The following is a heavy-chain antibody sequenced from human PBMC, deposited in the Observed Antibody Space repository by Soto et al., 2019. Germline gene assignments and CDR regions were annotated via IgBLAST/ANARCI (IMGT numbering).Heavy chain of an antibody. CDR1: GGSVSSGGYY. V-gene: IGHV4-31*03. D-gene: IGHD1-7*01. CDR2: IYYSGST. Sequence: SETLSLTCTVSGGSVSSGGYYWSWIRQHPGKGLEWIGYIYYSGSTYYNPSLKSRVTISVDTSKNQFSLKLSSVTAADTAVYYCARANWNYVRYFDYWGQGTLVTVS. CDR3: ARANWNYVRYFDY. J-gene: IGHJ4*02.